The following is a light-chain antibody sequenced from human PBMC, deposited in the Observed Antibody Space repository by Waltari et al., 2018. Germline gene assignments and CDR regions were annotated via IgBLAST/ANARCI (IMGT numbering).Light chain of an antibody. Sequence: IQVTQSPSPLSASVGDRVTITCRASQDLDNWLAWYQQKPGKAPNPLIYGASVLESGVPSRFSGSGSGTDFTLTISSLQPEDFATYYCQQLHSYPRAFGGGTKVESK. CDR3: QQLHSYPRA. CDR1: QDLDNW. CDR2: GAS. J-gene: IGKJ4*01. V-gene: IGKV1D-16*01.